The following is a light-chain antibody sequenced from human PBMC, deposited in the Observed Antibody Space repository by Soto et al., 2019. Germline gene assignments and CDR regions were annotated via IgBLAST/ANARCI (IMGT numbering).Light chain of an antibody. V-gene: IGKV3-20*01. CDR1: QSVRSNY. CDR2: GAS. Sequence: EIVLTQSPGTLSLSPGERATLSCRASQSVRSNYLAWYQQKPGQAPRLLIYGASSRATGIPDRFSGSGSGTDFTLTISRLEPENSAVYYCQQYGSAPITFGQGTRLEIK. CDR3: QQYGSAPIT. J-gene: IGKJ5*01.